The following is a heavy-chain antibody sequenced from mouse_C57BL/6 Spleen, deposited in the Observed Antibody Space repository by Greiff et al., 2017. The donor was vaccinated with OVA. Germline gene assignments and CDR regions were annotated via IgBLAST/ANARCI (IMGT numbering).Heavy chain of an antibody. CDR2: IDPANGNT. J-gene: IGHJ4*01. D-gene: IGHD1-1*01. CDR1: GFNFKNTY. CDR3: ARDYGSSYEGYYAMDC. V-gene: IGHV14-3*01. Sequence: EVKLQESVAELVRPGASVKLSCTASGFNFKNTYMHWVKQRPEQGLEWIGRIDPANGNTKYAPKFPGKATITADTSSNTAYLQLSSLTSEDTAIYYCARDYGSSYEGYYAMDCWGQGTSVTVSS.